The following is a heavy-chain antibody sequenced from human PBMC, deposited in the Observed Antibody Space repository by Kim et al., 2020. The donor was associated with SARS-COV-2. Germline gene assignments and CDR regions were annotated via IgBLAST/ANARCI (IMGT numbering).Heavy chain of an antibody. CDR2: ISAYNGNT. D-gene: IGHD3-22*01. Sequence: ASVKVSCKASGYTFTSYGISWVRQAPGQGLEWMGWISAYNGNTNYAQKLQGRVTMTTDTSTSTAYMELRSLRSDDTAVYYCARDTTVGRGSSGYYTPVDYWGQGTLVTVSS. J-gene: IGHJ4*02. CDR1: GYTFTSYG. CDR3: ARDTTVGRGSSGYYTPVDY. V-gene: IGHV1-18*01.